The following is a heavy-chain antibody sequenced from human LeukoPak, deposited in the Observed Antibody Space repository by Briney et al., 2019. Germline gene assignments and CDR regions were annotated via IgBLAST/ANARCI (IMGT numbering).Heavy chain of an antibody. V-gene: IGHV4-59*08. D-gene: IGHD3-10*01. CDR3: ARGTLYYTSGTYPHPGKYFFDY. J-gene: IGHJ4*02. Sequence: SETLSLTCTVSGGSIGSYYWSWIRQPPGKGLEWIGYIYYSGSTNYNPSLKSRVTISVDTSKNQFSLKLSSVTAADTAIYYCARGTLYYTSGTYPHPGKYFFDYWGQGTLVTVSS. CDR1: GGSIGSYY. CDR2: IYYSGST.